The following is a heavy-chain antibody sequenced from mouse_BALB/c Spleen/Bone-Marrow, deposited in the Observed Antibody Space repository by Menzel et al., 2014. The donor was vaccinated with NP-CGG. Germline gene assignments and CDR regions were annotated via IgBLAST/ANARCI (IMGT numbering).Heavy chain of an antibody. CDR1: VYIFTSYL. D-gene: IGHD2-14*01. CDR3: TTLGTY. CDR2: IYPSASYT. Sequence: VQLQLSGAELVRPGASVLPSCKASVYIFTSYLINWVKQMPGQGLVWIGNIYPSASYTNYNQKFQDQATLTVDKSSSTAYMQLSSPTSEDSAVYYCTTLGTYWSPGTLVTVSA. V-gene: IGHV1-69*02. J-gene: IGHJ3*01.